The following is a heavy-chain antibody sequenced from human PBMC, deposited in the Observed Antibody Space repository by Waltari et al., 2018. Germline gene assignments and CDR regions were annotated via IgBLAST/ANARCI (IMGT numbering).Heavy chain of an antibody. CDR2: IIPLFGTT. CDR3: ARSYYYDRRANYPSLGAFDS. V-gene: IGHV1-69*12. J-gene: IGHJ4*02. Sequence: QVQLVQSGAEVKKPGSSVKVSCKASGDTFRRYAISWVRKAPGQGLEWMGGIIPLFGTTNYAQKFQGRVTMTADEPTSTAYVELSSLKSEDTAVYFCARSYYYDRRANYPSLGAFDSWGQGTLVTVSS. CDR1: GDTFRRYA. D-gene: IGHD3-22*01.